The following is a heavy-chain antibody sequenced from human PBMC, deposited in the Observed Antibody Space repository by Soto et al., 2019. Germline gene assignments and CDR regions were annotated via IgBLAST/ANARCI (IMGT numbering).Heavy chain of an antibody. Sequence: QVHLVQSGAEVKKPGASVKVSCKASGYTVTSFSMQWVRQAPGQRLEWMGWINAGNGNTKYSQKFQNKVTITRDTSASTVYMELSSLRSGDRAVYYWAITEQWLKNGAFDIWGQGTKIIVSS. V-gene: IGHV1-3*01. CDR1: GYTVTSFS. J-gene: IGHJ3*02. CDR2: INAGNGNT. D-gene: IGHD6-19*01. CDR3: AITEQWLKNGAFDI.